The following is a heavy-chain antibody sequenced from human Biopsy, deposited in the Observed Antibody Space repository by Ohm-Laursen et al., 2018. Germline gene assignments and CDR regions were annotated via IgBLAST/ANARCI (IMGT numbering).Heavy chain of an antibody. V-gene: IGHV1-24*01. CDR3: ATDMGGREIPNYYAFNL. Sequence: ASVKGSCKVSGYTLVELSMHWVRQAPGKGLEWMGMSDPEDGQTIYAQNFQGRLTMTDDTSTDTAYMELSSLRSDDTAVYFCATDMGGREIPNYYAFNLWGQGTKVTVSS. J-gene: IGHJ3*01. D-gene: IGHD3-22*01. CDR2: SDPEDGQT. CDR1: GYTLVELS.